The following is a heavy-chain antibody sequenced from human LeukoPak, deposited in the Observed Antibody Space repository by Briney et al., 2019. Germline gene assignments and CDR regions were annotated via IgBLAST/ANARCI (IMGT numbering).Heavy chain of an antibody. Sequence: GGSLRLSCAASGFTFNNYGMHWVRQAPGKGLEWVAVISYDGSNKYYADSVKGRFTISRDNSKNTLYLQMNSLRAEDTAVYYCARDYDSSGCMDVWGQGTTVTVSS. CDR2: ISYDGSNK. CDR1: GFTFNNYG. CDR3: ARDYDSSGCMDV. D-gene: IGHD3-22*01. J-gene: IGHJ6*02. V-gene: IGHV3-30*03.